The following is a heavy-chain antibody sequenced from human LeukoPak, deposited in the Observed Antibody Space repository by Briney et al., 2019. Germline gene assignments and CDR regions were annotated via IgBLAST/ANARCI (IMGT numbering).Heavy chain of an antibody. Sequence: ASVKVSCKASGYTLSDYYMHWVRQAPGQGLEWMGWINPNSGDTKYTQNLQGRVTLTSDTAINTAYMELSRLRSEDTAVYFCARVVSGGVIWAYWGQGTLVTVSS. CDR3: ARVVSGGVIWAY. CDR2: INPNSGDT. D-gene: IGHD3-16*01. CDR1: GYTLSDYY. J-gene: IGHJ4*02. V-gene: IGHV1-2*02.